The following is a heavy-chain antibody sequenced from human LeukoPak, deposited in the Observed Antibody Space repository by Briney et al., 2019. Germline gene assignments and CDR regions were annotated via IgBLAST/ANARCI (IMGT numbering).Heavy chain of an antibody. CDR3: ASSRYFDWLLWVY. V-gene: IGHV4-59*01. Sequence: PSETLSLTCAVYGGSFSSYYWSWIRQPPGKGLEWIGYIYYSGSTNYNPSLKSRVTISVDTSKNQFSLKLSSVTAADTAVYYCASSRYFDWLLWVYWGQGTLVTVSS. D-gene: IGHD3-9*01. J-gene: IGHJ4*02. CDR2: IYYSGST. CDR1: GGSFSSYY.